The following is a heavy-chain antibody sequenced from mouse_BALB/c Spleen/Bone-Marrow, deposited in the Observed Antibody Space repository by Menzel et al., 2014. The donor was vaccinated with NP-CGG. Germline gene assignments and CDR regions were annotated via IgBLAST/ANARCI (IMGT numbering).Heavy chain of an antibody. CDR2: INNNGGST. CDR3: ARVYGWYFDV. V-gene: IGHV5-6-3*01. Sequence: EVKLMESGGGLVQPGGSLKLSCVASGFTFSSYGMSWVRQTPDKRLELVATINNNGGSTYYPDSVKGQFTIPRDDAKNTLYPQMSSLKSEDTAMYYCARVYGWYFDVWGAGTTVTVST. CDR1: GFTFSSYG. D-gene: IGHD1-1*01. J-gene: IGHJ1*01.